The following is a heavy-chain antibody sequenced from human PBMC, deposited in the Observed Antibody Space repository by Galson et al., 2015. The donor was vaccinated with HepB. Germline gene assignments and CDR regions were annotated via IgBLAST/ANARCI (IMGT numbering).Heavy chain of an antibody. CDR1: GYTFTSYY. CDR2: INPSGGST. D-gene: IGHD2-15*01. Sequence: SVKVSCKASGYTFTSYYMHWVRQAPGQGLEWMGIINPSGGSTSYAQKFQGRVTMTRDTSTSTVYMELSSLRSEDTAVYYCARDKTPPPYCSGGSCPDLHYYYGMDVWGQGTTVTVSS. CDR3: ARDKTPPPYCSGGSCPDLHYYYGMDV. J-gene: IGHJ6*02. V-gene: IGHV1-46*01.